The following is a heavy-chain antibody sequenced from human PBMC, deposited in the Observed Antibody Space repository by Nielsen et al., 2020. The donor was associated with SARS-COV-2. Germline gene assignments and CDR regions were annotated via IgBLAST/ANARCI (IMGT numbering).Heavy chain of an antibody. CDR3: ATGAAAGTQNWFDP. CDR2: ISWNSGSI. Sequence: SCAASGFTFDDYAMHWVRQAPGKGLEWVSGISWNSGSIGYADSVKGRFTISRDNAKNSLYLQMNSLRSEDTAVYYCATGAAAGTQNWFDPWGQGTLVTVSS. J-gene: IGHJ5*02. D-gene: IGHD6-13*01. V-gene: IGHV3-9*01. CDR1: GFTFDDYA.